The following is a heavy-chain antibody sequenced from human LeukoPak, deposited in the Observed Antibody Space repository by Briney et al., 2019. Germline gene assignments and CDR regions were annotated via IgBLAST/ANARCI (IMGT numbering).Heavy chain of an antibody. J-gene: IGHJ6*03. CDR1: GFTFSNYW. CDR3: ARDASGYDFWSGSSTRYYYMDV. V-gene: IGHV3-7*01. D-gene: IGHD3-3*01. CDR2: IKFDGSDK. Sequence: GGSLRLSCAASGFTFSNYWISWVRRAPGKGLEWVANIKFDGSDKFYVDSVKGRFTISRDNAKNLLYLQMNSLRAEDTAVYYCARDASGYDFWSGSSTRYYYMDVWGKGTTVTVSS.